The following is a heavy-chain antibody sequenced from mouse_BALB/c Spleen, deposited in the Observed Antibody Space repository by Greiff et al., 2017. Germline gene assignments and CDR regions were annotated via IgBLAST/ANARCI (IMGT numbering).Heavy chain of an antibody. Sequence: QVQLQQSGPELVKPGASVKISCKASGYSFTSYYIPWVKQRPGQGLEWIGWIFPGSGNTKYNEKFKGKATLTADTSSSTAYMQLSSLTSEDSAVYFCARAGGGNYFDYWGQGTTLTVSS. D-gene: IGHD1-1*02. CDR3: ARAGGGNYFDY. CDR2: IFPGSGNT. V-gene: IGHV1-66*01. CDR1: GYSFTSYY. J-gene: IGHJ2*01.